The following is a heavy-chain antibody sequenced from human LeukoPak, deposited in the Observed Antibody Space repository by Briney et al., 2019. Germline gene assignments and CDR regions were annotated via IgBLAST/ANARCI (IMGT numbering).Heavy chain of an antibody. Sequence: GGSLRLSCAASGFTFSSYAMSWVRQAPGKGLEWVPAISGSGGSTYYADSVKGRFTISRDNSKNTLYLQMNSLRAEDTAVYYCAKARLLWFGEPRNYFDYWGQGTLVTVSS. CDR2: ISGSGGST. CDR1: GFTFSSYA. CDR3: AKARLLWFGEPRNYFDY. J-gene: IGHJ4*02. D-gene: IGHD3-10*01. V-gene: IGHV3-23*01.